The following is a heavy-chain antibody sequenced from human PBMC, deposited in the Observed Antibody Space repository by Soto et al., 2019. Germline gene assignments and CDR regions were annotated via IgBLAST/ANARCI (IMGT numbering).Heavy chain of an antibody. CDR2: ISSSGSTI. Sequence: SLRLSCAASGFTFSDYYMSWIRQAPGKGLEWVSYISSSGSTIYYADSVKGRFTISRDNAKNSLYLQMNSLRAEDTAVYYCARDVIEAYYYYGMDVWGQGTTVTVSS. CDR1: GFTFSDYY. V-gene: IGHV3-11*01. CDR3: ARDVIEAYYYYGMDV. J-gene: IGHJ6*02. D-gene: IGHD3-22*01.